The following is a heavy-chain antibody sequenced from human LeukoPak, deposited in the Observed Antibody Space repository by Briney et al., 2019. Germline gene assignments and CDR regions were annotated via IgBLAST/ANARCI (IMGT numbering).Heavy chain of an antibody. V-gene: IGHV3-15*01. CDR2: IKSKIDGGIK. CDR1: GLTLSDAW. CDR3: ATGRSGYFDS. J-gene: IGHJ4*02. Sequence: LGGSLRLSCAASGLTLSDAWLTWVHQAPGKGLEWVARIKSKIDGGIKDYAAPVKGTFTISRDDSENTVYLQMNSLKIEDTAVYCATGRSGYFDSWGQGTLVTVSS.